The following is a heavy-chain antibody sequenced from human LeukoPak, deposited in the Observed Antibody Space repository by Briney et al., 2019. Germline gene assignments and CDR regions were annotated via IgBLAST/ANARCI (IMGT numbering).Heavy chain of an antibody. CDR1: GSTFSSYG. V-gene: IGHV3-33*01. CDR2: IWYDGSNK. CDR3: ARARPGMVIDY. J-gene: IGHJ4*02. D-gene: IGHD3-3*01. Sequence: GGSLRLSCAASGSTFSSYGMHWVRQAPGKGLEWVAVIWYDGSNKYYADSVKGRFTISRDNSKNTLYLQMNSLRAEDTAVYYCARARPGMVIDYWGQGTLVTVSS.